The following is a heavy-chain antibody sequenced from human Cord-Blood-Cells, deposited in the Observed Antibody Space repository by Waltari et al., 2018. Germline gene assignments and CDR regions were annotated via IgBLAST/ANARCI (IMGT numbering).Heavy chain of an antibody. J-gene: IGHJ6*02. CDR2: IIPIFGTA. CDR1: GGTFSSYA. V-gene: IGHV1-69*01. D-gene: IGHD3-10*01. Sequence: QVQLVQSGAEVKKPGSSVKVSCKASGGTFSSYAISWVRRAPGQGLEWMGGIIPIFGTANYAQKFQGRVTITADESTSTAYMELSSLRSEDTAVYYCARSEGAVIITSYYYYYGMDVWGQGTTVTVSS. CDR3: ARSEGAVIITSYYYYYGMDV.